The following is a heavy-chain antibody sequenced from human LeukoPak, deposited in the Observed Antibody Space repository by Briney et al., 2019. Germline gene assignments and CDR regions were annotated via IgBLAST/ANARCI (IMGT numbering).Heavy chain of an antibody. CDR1: GLPIGDFA. CDR3: ARESGKFDY. CDR2: ISGDGIST. Sequence: PGVSLRLSCVASGLPIGDFAMHWVRQAPGQGLEWVSLISGDGISTFFTDSVKGRFSISRDNSKNSLFLEMSSLRTEDTAMYYCARESGKFDYWGQGTLVAVSS. J-gene: IGHJ4*02. V-gene: IGHV3-43*02.